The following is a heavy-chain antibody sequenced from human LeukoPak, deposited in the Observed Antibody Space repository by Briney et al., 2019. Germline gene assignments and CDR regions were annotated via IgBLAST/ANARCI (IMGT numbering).Heavy chain of an antibody. D-gene: IGHD3-9*01. CDR2: IYYSGST. V-gene: IGHV4-59*08. J-gene: IGHJ4*02. CDR1: GASISSYY. Sequence: SETLSLTCTVSGASISSYYWNWIRQPPGKGLEWIGYIYYSGSTNYNPSLKSRVTISVDTSKNQFSLKLSSVTAADTAVYYCARHVWLQPFDYWGQGTLVTVSS. CDR3: ARHVWLQPFDY.